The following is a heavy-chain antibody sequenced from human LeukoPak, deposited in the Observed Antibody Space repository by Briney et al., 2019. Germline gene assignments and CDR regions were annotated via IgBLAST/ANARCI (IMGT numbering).Heavy chain of an antibody. CDR3: ARDGCSGTSCNLKGNWIDP. CDR1: GGTFSSYT. V-gene: IGHV1-69*04. CDR2: IIPILGIA. Sequence: SVKVSCQASGGTFSSYTISWVRQAPGQGLEWMGRIIPILGIANYAQKFQGRVTITADKSTSTAYMELSSLRSEDTAVYYCARDGCSGTSCNLKGNWIDPWGQGTLITVSS. D-gene: IGHD2-2*01. J-gene: IGHJ5*02.